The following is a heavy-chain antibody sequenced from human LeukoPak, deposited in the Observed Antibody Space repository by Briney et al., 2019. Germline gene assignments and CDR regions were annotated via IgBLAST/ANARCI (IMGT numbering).Heavy chain of an antibody. Sequence: GGSLRLSCAASGFTFSNAWMSWVRQAPGKGLEWVGRIKSKTDGGTTDYAAPVKGRFTISRDDSKNTLYLQMNSLRAEDTAVYYCATERGSSDAFAFWGQGTKVTVFS. CDR2: IKSKTDGGTT. V-gene: IGHV3-15*01. CDR1: GFTFSNAW. J-gene: IGHJ3*01. CDR3: ATERGSSDAFAF. D-gene: IGHD1-26*01.